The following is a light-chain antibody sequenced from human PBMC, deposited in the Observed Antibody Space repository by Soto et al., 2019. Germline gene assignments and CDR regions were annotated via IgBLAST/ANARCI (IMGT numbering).Light chain of an antibody. CDR3: QKYNSAPLT. Sequence: DIQMTQSPSSLSASVGDRVTITCRASQGINNNLPWYQQKPGKVPKVLIYAASTLQSGVPSRFRGSGSGSDFTVTISRLKPEDVATYYCQKYNSAPLTFGGGTKVEIK. CDR1: QGINNN. V-gene: IGKV1-27*01. J-gene: IGKJ4*01. CDR2: AAS.